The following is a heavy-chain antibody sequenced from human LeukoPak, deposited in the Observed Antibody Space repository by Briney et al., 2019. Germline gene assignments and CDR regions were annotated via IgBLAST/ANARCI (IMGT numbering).Heavy chain of an antibody. CDR2: INHSGST. J-gene: IGHJ4*02. CDR1: GGSFSGYY. V-gene: IGHV4-34*01. Sequence: SETLSLTCAVYGGSFSGYYWSWIRQPPGKGLEWIGEINHSGSTNYNPSLKSRVTISVDTSKNQFSLKLSSVTAADTAVYYCARSSGSSRFAYWGQGTLVTVSS. CDR3: ARSSGSSRFAY. D-gene: IGHD1-26*01.